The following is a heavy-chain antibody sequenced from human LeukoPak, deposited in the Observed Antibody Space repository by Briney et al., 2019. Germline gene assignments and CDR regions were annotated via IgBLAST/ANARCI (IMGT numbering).Heavy chain of an antibody. CDR1: GLTFSSHW. D-gene: IGHD3-10*01. J-gene: IGHJ4*02. Sequence: PGGSLRLSCAASGLTFSSHWMHWVRQAPGKGLVWVSRITNDGSSTTYADSVKGRFTISRDNSKNTLYLQMSSLRPEDTAVYYCVRCYYYGSGSYYFDYWGQGTLVTVSS. V-gene: IGHV3-74*01. CDR2: ITNDGSST. CDR3: VRCYYYGSGSYYFDY.